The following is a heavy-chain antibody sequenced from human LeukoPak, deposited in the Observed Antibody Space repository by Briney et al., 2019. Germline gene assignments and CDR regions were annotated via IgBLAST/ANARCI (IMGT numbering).Heavy chain of an antibody. CDR1: GFTFSSYS. J-gene: IGHJ4*02. CDR3: ARGSASREWELLYYFDY. V-gene: IGHV3-21*01. Sequence: GGSLRLSCAASGFTFSSYSMNWVRRAPGKGLEWVSSISSSSSYIYYADSVKGRFTISRDNAKNSLYLQMNSLRAEDTAVYYCARGSASREWELLYYFDYWGQGTLVTVSS. CDR2: ISSSSSYI. D-gene: IGHD1-26*01.